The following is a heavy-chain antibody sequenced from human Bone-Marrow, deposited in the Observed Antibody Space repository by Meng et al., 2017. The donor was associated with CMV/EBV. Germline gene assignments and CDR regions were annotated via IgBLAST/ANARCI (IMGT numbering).Heavy chain of an antibody. CDR1: GFTFSSYE. D-gene: IGHD6-13*01. Sequence: GGSLRLSCAASGFTFSSYEMNWVRQAPGKGLEWVSYISTSDSSVYYADSVKGRFTLSRDNAKNSLYLQMNGLRAEDTTVYYCASDHSAAGPDYWGQGTLVTVSS. CDR2: ISTSDSSV. J-gene: IGHJ4*02. CDR3: ASDHSAAGPDY. V-gene: IGHV3-48*03.